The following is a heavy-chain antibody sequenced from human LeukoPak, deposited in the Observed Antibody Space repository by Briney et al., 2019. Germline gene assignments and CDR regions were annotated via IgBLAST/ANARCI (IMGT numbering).Heavy chain of an antibody. J-gene: IGHJ4*02. CDR2: INQDGSEK. V-gene: IGHV3-7*01. CDR3: ARADWDTAMIDY. Sequence: GGSLRLSCAVSGFPFSTFWMSWVRQAPGKGLEWVANINQDGSEKYYVDSVRGRFAISRDNAKNSLYLQMNSLRAEDTAVYYCARADWDTAMIDYWGQGTLVTVSS. D-gene: IGHD5-18*01. CDR1: GFPFSTFW.